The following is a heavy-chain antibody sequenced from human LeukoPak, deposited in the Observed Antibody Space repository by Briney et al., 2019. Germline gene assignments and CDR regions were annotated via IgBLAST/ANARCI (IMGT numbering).Heavy chain of an antibody. V-gene: IGHV3-21*01. CDR3: ARDVESSGWYYIMNYYYYYMDV. Sequence: PGGSLRLSCAASGFTFSTYSMNWVRQAPGKGLEWVSSISSSSSYIHYADSVKGRFTISRDNAKNSLYLQMNSLRAEDTAVYYCARDVESSGWYYIMNYYYYYMDVWGKGTTVTISS. D-gene: IGHD6-19*01. CDR2: ISSSSSYI. J-gene: IGHJ6*03. CDR1: GFTFSTYS.